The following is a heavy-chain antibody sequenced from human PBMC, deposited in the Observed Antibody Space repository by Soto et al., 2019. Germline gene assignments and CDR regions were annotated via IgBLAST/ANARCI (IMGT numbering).Heavy chain of an antibody. CDR3: AKSQEIGTHFFDS. V-gene: IGHV3-13*01. CDR2: IGTAGAT. D-gene: IGHD6-13*01. Sequence: PGGSLSLSFEASGFTSGGFDIHWVRQPTGKGLGGFPIIGTAGATYNAVSVKGRFTISRDNAKNSLSLQMNSLRAGDMAVYFCAKSQEIGTHFFDSWGQGTQVTVSS. CDR1: GFTSGGFD. J-gene: IGHJ4*02.